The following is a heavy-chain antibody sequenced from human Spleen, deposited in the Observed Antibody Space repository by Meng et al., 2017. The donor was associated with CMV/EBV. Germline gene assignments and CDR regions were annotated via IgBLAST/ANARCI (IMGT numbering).Heavy chain of an antibody. D-gene: IGHD4-23*01. CDR3: ARTMVVQYHFDY. V-gene: IGHV1-46*01. CDR2: INPSGGST. J-gene: IGHJ4*02. Sequence: SCKASGYTFTSYYMHWVRQAPGQGLEWMGIINPSGGSTSYAQKFQGRVTMTRDTSTSTVYMELSSLRSEDTAVYYCARTMVVQYHFDYWGQGTLVTVSS. CDR1: GYTFTSYY.